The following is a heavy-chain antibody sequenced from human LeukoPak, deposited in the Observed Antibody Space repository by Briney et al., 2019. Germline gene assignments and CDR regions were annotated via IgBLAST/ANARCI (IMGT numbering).Heavy chain of an antibody. Sequence: GASVKVSCKASGYTFSTYDINWVRQATGQGLEWMGWMNPNSGNTGYAQKFQGRVTFTRNTSISTAYMELSSLKSEDTAVYYCARRALERRARSSFDPWGQGTLVTVSS. CDR2: MNPNSGNT. J-gene: IGHJ5*02. V-gene: IGHV1-8*03. CDR1: GYTFSTYD. CDR3: ARRALERRARSSFDP. D-gene: IGHD6-6*01.